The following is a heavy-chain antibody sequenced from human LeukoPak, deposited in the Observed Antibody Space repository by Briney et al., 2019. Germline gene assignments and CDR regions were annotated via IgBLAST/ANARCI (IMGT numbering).Heavy chain of an antibody. V-gene: IGHV1-24*01. D-gene: IGHD1-26*01. CDR3: ATSYSGNYGRFDY. CDR1: GYALTEFS. Sequence: GASVRVSCKVYGYALTEFSMHWVRQAPGKGLEWMGGFHPEDAETIYAQKFQGRVTMTEDTSTDTAYMELSSLRSEDTALYYCATSYSGNYGRFDYWGQGTLVTVSS. CDR2: FHPEDAET. J-gene: IGHJ4*02.